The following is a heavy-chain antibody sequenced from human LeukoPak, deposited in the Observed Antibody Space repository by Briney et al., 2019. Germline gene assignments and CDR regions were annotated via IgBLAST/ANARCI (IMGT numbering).Heavy chain of an antibody. Sequence: SETLSLTCTVSGGSISSYYWSWIRQPPGKGLEWIGYIYHSGSTYYNPSLKSRVTISVDRSKNQFSLKLSSVTAADTAVYYCARVGSSIWGDAFDIWGQGTMVTVSS. J-gene: IGHJ3*02. CDR3: ARVGSSIWGDAFDI. CDR1: GGSISSYY. D-gene: IGHD3-10*01. CDR2: IYHSGST. V-gene: IGHV4-59*01.